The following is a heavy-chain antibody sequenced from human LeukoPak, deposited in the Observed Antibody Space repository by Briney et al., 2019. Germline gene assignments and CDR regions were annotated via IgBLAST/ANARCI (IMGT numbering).Heavy chain of an antibody. J-gene: IGHJ4*02. D-gene: IGHD1-1*01. V-gene: IGHV3-7*01. CDR1: GFTLSSYW. CDR3: ARGRYESYYFGY. CDR2: IKQDGSEK. Sequence: PGGSLRLSCAASGFTLSSYWMSWVRQAPGKGLEWVANIKQDGSEKYHVDSVKGRFTISRDNAKNSLYLQMSSLRAEDTAVYYCARGRYESYYFGYWGQGTLVTVSS.